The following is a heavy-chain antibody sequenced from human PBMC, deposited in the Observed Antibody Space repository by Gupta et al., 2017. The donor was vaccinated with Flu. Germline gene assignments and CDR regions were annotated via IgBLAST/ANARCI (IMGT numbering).Heavy chain of an antibody. V-gene: IGHV3-23*01. CDR3: AISYDFWSGYYRGGEYY. J-gene: IGHJ4*02. Sequence: EVQLLEAGGGLVQPGASLRLSCAASGFTFSSYAMSWVRPAPGKGLEWVSAISGSVGSTYYADSVKGRFTISRDNSKNTLYLQMNSLRAEDTAVYYCAISYDFWSGYYRGGEYYWGQGTLVTVSS. D-gene: IGHD3-3*01. CDR2: ISGSVGST. CDR1: GFTFSSYA.